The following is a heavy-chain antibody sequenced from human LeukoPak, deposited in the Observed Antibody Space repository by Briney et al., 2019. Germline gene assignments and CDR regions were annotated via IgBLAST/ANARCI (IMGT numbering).Heavy chain of an antibody. CDR1: GGXISSYY. Sequence: SETLSLTCTVSGGXISSYYCSWIRQPPGKGLEWIGYIYYGGSTNYNPSLKSRVTISVDTSKNQFSLKLSSVTAADTAVYYCANYDILTGYLTSWGQGTLVTVSS. V-gene: IGHV4-59*01. J-gene: IGHJ5*02. CDR3: ANYDILTGYLTS. CDR2: IYYGGST. D-gene: IGHD3-9*01.